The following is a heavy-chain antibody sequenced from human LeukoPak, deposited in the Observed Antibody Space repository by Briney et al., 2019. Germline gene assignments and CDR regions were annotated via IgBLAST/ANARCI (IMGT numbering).Heavy chain of an antibody. CDR3: ARDVSSGWSYYLDY. Sequence: PGGSLRLSCAGSGFTFSNYAMHWVRQAPGKGLEYVSAISSNGDSTYYANSVKGRFTISRDNSKNTLYLQMGSLRTEDMAVYYCARDVSSGWSYYLDYWGQGTLVTVSS. CDR2: ISSNGDST. V-gene: IGHV3-64*01. J-gene: IGHJ4*02. CDR1: GFTFSNYA. D-gene: IGHD6-19*01.